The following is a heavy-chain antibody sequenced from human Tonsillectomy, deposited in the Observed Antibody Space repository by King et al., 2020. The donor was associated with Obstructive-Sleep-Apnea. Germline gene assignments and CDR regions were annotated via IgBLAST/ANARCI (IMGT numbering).Heavy chain of an antibody. CDR2: IYYSGST. V-gene: IGHV4-59*01. J-gene: IGHJ2*01. CDR3: ARDGKLIAAAGPWYFDL. D-gene: IGHD6-13*01. CDR1: GGSISSYY. Sequence: VQLQESGPGLVKPSETLSLTCTVSGGSISSYYWSWIRQPPGKGLEWIGYIYYSGSTNYNPSLKSRVTISVDTSKNQFSLKLSSVTAADTAVYYCARDGKLIAAAGPWYFDLWGRGTLVTVSS.